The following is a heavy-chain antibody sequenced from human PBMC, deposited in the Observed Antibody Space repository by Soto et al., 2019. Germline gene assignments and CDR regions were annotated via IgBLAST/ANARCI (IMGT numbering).Heavy chain of an antibody. CDR1: GDSISSYY. CDR2: IYYGGST. J-gene: IGHJ4*02. CDR3: ASPGRDWGSLDY. D-gene: IGHD7-27*01. V-gene: IGHV4-59*08. Sequence: QVQLQESGPGLVKPSETLSLTCTVSGDSISSYYWTWIRQPPGKGLEWIAFIYYGGSTNYNPSLKSRVTISVDTSKNQFSLNLNSVTAADTAVYYCASPGRDWGSLDYWGQGTRVTVSS.